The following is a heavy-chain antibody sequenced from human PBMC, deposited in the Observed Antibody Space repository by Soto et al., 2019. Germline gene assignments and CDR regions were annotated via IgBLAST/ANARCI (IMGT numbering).Heavy chain of an antibody. Sequence: GGSLRLSCAASGFTFSRYWMSWVRQAPRKGLEWVANIKQDGSEKYYVDSAKGRFTISRDNAKNSVYLQMNSLRAEDTAVYYCVRDFEGSYGYGPFEYWGQGTLVTGSS. CDR3: VRDFEGSYGYGPFEY. J-gene: IGHJ4*02. V-gene: IGHV3-7*03. CDR2: IKQDGSEK. CDR1: GFTFSRYW. D-gene: IGHD5-18*01.